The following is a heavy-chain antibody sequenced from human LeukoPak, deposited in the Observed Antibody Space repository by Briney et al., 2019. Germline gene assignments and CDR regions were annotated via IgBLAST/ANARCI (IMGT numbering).Heavy chain of an antibody. CDR2: TTGSGRTT. CDR3: AKEIAAIGSPLLDY. CDR1: GFTFSNYA. Sequence: GGSLRLSCAASGFTFSNYAMTWVRQAPGRGLEWVSATTGSGRTTYYADSVMGRFIISRDNSKNTLYLQMNSLRAEDTAMYYCAKEIAAIGSPLLDYWGQGVLVTVSS. V-gene: IGHV3-23*01. J-gene: IGHJ4*02. D-gene: IGHD6-13*01.